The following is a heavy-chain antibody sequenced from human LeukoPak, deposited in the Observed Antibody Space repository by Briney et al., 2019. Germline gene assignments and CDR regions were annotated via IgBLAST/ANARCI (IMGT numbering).Heavy chain of an antibody. J-gene: IGHJ4*02. CDR2: IYYSGST. CDR1: GGSISSGDYY. Sequence: SETLSLTCTVSGGSISSGDYYWSWLRQPPGKGLEWIGYIYYSGSTYYNPSLKSRVTISVDTSKNQFSLKLSSVTAADTAVYYCARGYYGDYPPYFDYWGQGTLVTVSS. CDR3: ARGYYGDYPPYFDY. D-gene: IGHD4-17*01. V-gene: IGHV4-30-4*01.